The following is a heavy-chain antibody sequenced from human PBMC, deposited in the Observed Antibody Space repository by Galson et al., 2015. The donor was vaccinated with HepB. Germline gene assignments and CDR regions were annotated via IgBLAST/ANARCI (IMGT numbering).Heavy chain of an antibody. V-gene: IGHV1-69*01. Sequence: SVKVSCKASGSTSSSYTISWVRQAPGQGLEWMGGIIPIFGTANYAQKFQGRVTITADESTSTAYMELSSLRSEDTAVYYCARTSIPGYSMFDYWVQGTLVTVSS. CDR2: IIPIFGTA. J-gene: IGHJ4*02. CDR1: GSTSSSYT. CDR3: ARTSIPGYSMFDY. D-gene: IGHD2-15*01.